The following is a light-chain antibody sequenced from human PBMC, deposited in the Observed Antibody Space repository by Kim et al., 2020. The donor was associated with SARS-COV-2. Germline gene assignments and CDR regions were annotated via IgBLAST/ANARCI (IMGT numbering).Light chain of an antibody. J-gene: IGLJ3*02. CDR1: NIGSKS. CDR2: YDS. CDR3: QVWDSSSDHRV. V-gene: IGLV3-21*04. Sequence: APGKTARITCGGTNIGSKSVHWYQQQPGPAPVLVIYYDSDRPSGIPERFSGSNSGNTATLTISRVEAGDEADYYCQVWDSSSDHRVFGGGTQLTVL.